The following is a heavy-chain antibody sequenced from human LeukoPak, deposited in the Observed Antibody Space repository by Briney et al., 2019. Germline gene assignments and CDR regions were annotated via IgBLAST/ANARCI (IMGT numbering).Heavy chain of an antibody. V-gene: IGHV4-31*03. CDR3: AREGVVPAAMSGWYFDL. J-gene: IGHJ2*01. CDR2: IYYSGST. CDR1: GGSISSGGYY. Sequence: SQTMSLTYTVSGGSISSGGYYWSWIRQHPGKGLEWIGYIYYSGSTYYNPSLKSRVTISVDTSKNQFSLKLSSVTAADTAVYYCAREGVVPAAMSGWYFDLWGRGTLVTVSS. D-gene: IGHD2-2*01.